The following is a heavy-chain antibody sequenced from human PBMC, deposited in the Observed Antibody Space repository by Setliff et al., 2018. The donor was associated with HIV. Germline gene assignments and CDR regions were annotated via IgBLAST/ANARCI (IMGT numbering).Heavy chain of an antibody. CDR3: ARGDGYRSNDAYYDTGMDV. J-gene: IGHJ6*02. Sequence: SETLSLTCKVSGASISSYYWSWVRQPPGKGLEWIGYIYNSGYSNSKPSLKSRVTMSLDTSKDQFSLELTSVTAADTAVYFCARGDGYRSNDAYYDTGMDVWGQGITVTVSS. CDR2: IYNSGYS. D-gene: IGHD5-12*01. V-gene: IGHV4-59*01. CDR1: GASISSYY.